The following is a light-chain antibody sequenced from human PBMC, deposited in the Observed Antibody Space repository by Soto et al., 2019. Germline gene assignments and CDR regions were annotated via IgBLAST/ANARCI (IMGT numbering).Light chain of an antibody. CDR3: SSYTTTNTYV. Sequence: QSALTQPASVSGSPGQSITISCTGTSSDVGGYNYVSWYQQHPGKAPKLMIYEVSHRPSGVSNRFSGSKSGNTASLTISGLQAEDEADYYCSSYTTTNTYVFGTGTKLTV. V-gene: IGLV2-14*01. J-gene: IGLJ1*01. CDR2: EVS. CDR1: SSDVGGYNY.